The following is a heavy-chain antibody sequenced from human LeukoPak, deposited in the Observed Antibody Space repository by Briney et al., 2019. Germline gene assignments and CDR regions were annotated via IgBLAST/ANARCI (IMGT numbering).Heavy chain of an antibody. J-gene: IGHJ6*03. CDR3: ARGTYYYGSGSPIYYYYMDV. Sequence: SETLSLTFTVSGGSISSSSYYWGWIRQPPGKGLEWIGSIYYSGSTYYNPSLKSRVTISVDTSKNQFSLKLSSVTAADTAVYYCARGTYYYGSGSPIYYYYMDVWGKGTTVTVSS. CDR1: GGSISSSSYY. D-gene: IGHD3-10*01. CDR2: IYYSGST. V-gene: IGHV4-39*01.